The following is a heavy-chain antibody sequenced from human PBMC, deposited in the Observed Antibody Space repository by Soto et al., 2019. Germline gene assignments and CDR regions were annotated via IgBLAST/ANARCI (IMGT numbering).Heavy chain of an antibody. CDR1: GYTFTSYA. CDR2: INTGQGNT. CDR3: ARDSAGLRYFDWLSSHYYYYGMDV. V-gene: IGHV1-3*04. D-gene: IGHD3-9*01. Sequence: GASVKVSCKASGYTFTSYAFHWVRQAPGQRPERMGWINTGQGNTKYSQKFQGRVTITRDTSASTAYMELSSLRSEDTAVYYCARDSAGLRYFDWLSSHYYYYGMDVWGQGTTVTVSS. J-gene: IGHJ6*02.